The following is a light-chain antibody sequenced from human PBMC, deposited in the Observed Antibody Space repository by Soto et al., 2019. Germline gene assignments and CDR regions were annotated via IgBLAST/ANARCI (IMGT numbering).Light chain of an antibody. CDR3: RSQAASNNVV. CDR2: EVS. CDR1: NSDVGGYNY. J-gene: IGLJ2*01. Sequence: QSALTQPPSASGSPGQSVTISCTGTNSDVGGYNYVSWYQQHPRKAPKLMIYEVSKRPSGVPDRFSGSKSGNTASLTVSGVQAEDEADYYCRSQAASNNVVFGGGTKLTVL. V-gene: IGLV2-8*01.